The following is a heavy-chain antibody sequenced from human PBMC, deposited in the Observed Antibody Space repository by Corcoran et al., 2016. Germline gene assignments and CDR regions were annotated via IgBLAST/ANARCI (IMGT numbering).Heavy chain of an antibody. CDR1: GDSVSSNSAA. CDR3: ARSLTGTTVSYYYYGMDV. J-gene: IGHJ6*02. V-gene: IGHV6-1*01. D-gene: IGHD1-1*01. CDR2: TYYRSKWYN. Sequence: QVQLQQSGPGLVKPSQTLSLTCAISGDSVSSNSAAWNWIRQSPSRGLEWLGRTYYRSKWYNDYAVSVKSRITINPDTSKNQFSLQLNSVTPEDTGLYSCARSLTGTTVSYYYYGMDVWGQGTTVTVS.